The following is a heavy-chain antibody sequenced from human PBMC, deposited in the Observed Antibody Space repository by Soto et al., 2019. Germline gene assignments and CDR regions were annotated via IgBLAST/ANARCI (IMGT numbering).Heavy chain of an antibody. CDR1: GGSISSYY. J-gene: IGHJ6*02. V-gene: IGHV4-59*01. Sequence: PSETLSLTCTVSGGSISSYYWSWIRQPPGKGLEWIGYIYYSGSTNYNPSLKSRVTISIDTSKNQFSLKLSSVTAADTAVYYCARVKWNGSYYYYYYGMDVWGQGTTVTVSS. D-gene: IGHD1-26*01. CDR2: IYYSGST. CDR3: ARVKWNGSYYYYYYGMDV.